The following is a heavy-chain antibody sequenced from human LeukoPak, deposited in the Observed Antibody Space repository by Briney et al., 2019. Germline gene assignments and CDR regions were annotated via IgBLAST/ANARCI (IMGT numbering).Heavy chain of an antibody. J-gene: IGHJ4*02. CDR2: IYPGDSDT. CDR1: GYSFSSYW. D-gene: IGHD6-13*01. Sequence: GESLKISCKGSGYSFSSYWIGWVRQMPGKGLEWMGIIYPGDSDTRYSPSFQGQVTISADKSISTAFLQWSSLKAADTAMYYCALQYTNSWYTDCWGQGTLVTVSS. CDR3: ALQYTNSWYTDC. V-gene: IGHV5-51*01.